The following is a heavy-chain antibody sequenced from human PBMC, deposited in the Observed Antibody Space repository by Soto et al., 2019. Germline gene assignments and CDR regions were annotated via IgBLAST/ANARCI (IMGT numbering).Heavy chain of an antibody. J-gene: IGHJ6*02. CDR3: ARDLGITGTTFYYYGMDV. CDR1: GDSVSSNSAA. V-gene: IGHV6-1*01. Sequence: KQSQTLSLTCAISGDSVSSNSAAWNWIRQSPSRGLEWLGRTYYRSKWYNDYAVSVKSRITINPDTSKNQFSLQLNSVTPEDTAVYYCARDLGITGTTFYYYGMDVWGQGTTVTVSS. D-gene: IGHD1-7*01. CDR2: TYYRSKWYN.